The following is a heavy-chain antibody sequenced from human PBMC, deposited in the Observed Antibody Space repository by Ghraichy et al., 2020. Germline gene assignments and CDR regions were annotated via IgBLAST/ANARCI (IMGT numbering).Heavy chain of an antibody. J-gene: IGHJ5*02. CDR3: ARGFLPHSFLAGPHGFDP. CDR2: FYYRGAT. V-gene: IGHV4-59*01. Sequence: SETLSLTCSVSGGSISDDYWTWIRQPPAKGLEWIGYFYYRGATNYNPSLKSRLSISVDTSKNQFSLKVYSVTAVDTAVYYCARGFLPHSFLAGPHGFDPWGPGTLDTVSS. CDR1: GGSISDDY. D-gene: IGHD3-9*01.